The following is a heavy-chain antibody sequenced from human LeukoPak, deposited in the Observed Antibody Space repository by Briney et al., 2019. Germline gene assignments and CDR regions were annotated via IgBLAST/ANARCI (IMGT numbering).Heavy chain of an antibody. CDR2: IYYSGST. J-gene: IGHJ4*02. D-gene: IGHD1-26*01. CDR1: GGSISSYY. V-gene: IGHV4-59*08. Sequence: PSETLSLTCTVSGGSISSYYWSWIRQPPGKGLEWIGYIYYSGSTNYNPSLKSRVTISVDTSKNQFSLKLSSVTAADTAVYYCATYSGSLLPRSYYFDYWGQGTLVAVSS. CDR3: ATYSGSLLPRSYYFDY.